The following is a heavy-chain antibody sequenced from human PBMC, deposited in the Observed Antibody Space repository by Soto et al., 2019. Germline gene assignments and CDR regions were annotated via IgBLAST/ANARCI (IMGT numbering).Heavy chain of an antibody. CDR3: ASSGGRGWYMTQYYFDY. J-gene: IGHJ4*02. CDR2: INAGNGNT. D-gene: IGHD6-19*01. CDR1: GYTFTSYA. V-gene: IGHV1-3*01. Sequence: ASVKVSCKASGYTFTSYAMHWVRQAPGQRLEWMGWINAGNGNTKYSQKFQGRVTITRDTSASTAYMELSSLRSEDTAVYYCASSGGRGWYMTQYYFDYWGKGTLVTVPS.